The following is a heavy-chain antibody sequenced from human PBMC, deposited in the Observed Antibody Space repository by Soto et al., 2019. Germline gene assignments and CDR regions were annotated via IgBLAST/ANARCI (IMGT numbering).Heavy chain of an antibody. CDR3: AICSRYFDCDQNAFDI. V-gene: IGHV1-18*01. J-gene: IGHJ3*02. CDR1: GYTFTSYG. D-gene: IGHD3-9*01. CDR2: ISPYRGST. Sequence: QVQLVQSGAAVKKPGASVKVSCKASGYTFTSYGITWVRQAPGQVLEWMGSISPYRGSTNYAQKLQGRVTMTTDPSTRTAYMDLRSLRSDDTAIYYCAICSRYFDCDQNAFDIWGQGTMVSVSS.